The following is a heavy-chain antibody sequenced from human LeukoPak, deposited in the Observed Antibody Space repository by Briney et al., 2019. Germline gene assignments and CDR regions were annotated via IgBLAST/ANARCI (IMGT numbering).Heavy chain of an antibody. CDR1: GFTFSSYA. V-gene: IGHV3-23*01. CDR2: ISGSGGST. Sequence: PGGSLRLSCAASGFTFSSYAMSWVRQAPGKGLEWVSAISGSGGSTYYADSVKGRFTISRDNSKNTLYLQMNSLRAEDTAVYYCAGHSSGWYENWFDPWGQGTLVTVSS. J-gene: IGHJ5*02. CDR3: AGHSSGWYENWFDP. D-gene: IGHD6-13*01.